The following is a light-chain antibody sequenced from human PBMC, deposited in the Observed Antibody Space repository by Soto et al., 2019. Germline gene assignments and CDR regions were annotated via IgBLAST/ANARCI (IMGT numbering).Light chain of an antibody. J-gene: IGKJ1*01. CDR2: GAS. Sequence: EIVLTQSPGTLSLSPGERAGLSCRASQSLTSSYLAWYQQKPGQAPRLLIYGASSRATGIPDRFSGSGSGTDFTLTISRLEPEDFAVYYCHQCYSSRTFGQGTKVEIK. CDR1: QSLTSSY. V-gene: IGKV3-20*01. CDR3: HQCYSSRT.